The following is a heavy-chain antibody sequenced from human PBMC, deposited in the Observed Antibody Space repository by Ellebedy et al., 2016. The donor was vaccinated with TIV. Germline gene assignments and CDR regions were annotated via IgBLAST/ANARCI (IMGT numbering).Heavy chain of an antibody. V-gene: IGHV1-46*01. CDR1: GYILTSSS. CDR2: MNPSGGTT. Sequence: AASVKVSCKATGYILTSSSMHWVRQAPGQGLEWMGVMNPSGGTTLNPQKFQGRVKVTRETSTSTIYMELSSLTSDDTAVYYCARGRSVGSHPFDNWGQGTLVTVSS. J-gene: IGHJ4*02. CDR3: ARGRSVGSHPFDN. D-gene: IGHD1-26*01.